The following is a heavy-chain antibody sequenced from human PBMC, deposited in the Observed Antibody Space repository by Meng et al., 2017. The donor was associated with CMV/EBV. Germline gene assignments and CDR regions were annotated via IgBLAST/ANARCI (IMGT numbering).Heavy chain of an antibody. V-gene: IGHV4-39*01. CDR1: GGSISSSSYY. CDR3: ATNGPYYDFWSGQDY. D-gene: IGHD3-3*01. CDR2: IYYSGST. J-gene: IGHJ4*02. Sequence: GSLRLSCTVSGGSISSSSYYWGWIRQPPGKGLEWIGSIYYSGSTYYNPSLKSRVTISVDTSKNQFSLKLSSVTAADTAVYYCATNGPYYDFWSGQDYWGQGTLVTVSS.